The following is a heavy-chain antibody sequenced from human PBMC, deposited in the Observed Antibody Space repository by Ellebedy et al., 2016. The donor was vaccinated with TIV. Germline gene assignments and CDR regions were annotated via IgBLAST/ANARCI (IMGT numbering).Heavy chain of an antibody. J-gene: IGHJ4*02. CDR3: ARVWRGGYSGVFDY. D-gene: IGHD5-12*01. Sequence: AASVKVSCKASGYSFNSYYIFWVRQATGHGLEWMGMFNPTGGRTTYAQKFQGRLTVTRDASTSTVFMELNSLRSEDTAIYYCARVWRGGYSGVFDYWGQGTQVTVSS. CDR1: GYSFNSYY. CDR2: FNPTGGRT. V-gene: IGHV1-46*02.